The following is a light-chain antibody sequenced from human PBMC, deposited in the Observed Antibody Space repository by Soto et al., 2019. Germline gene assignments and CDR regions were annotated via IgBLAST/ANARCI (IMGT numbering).Light chain of an antibody. J-gene: IGKJ1*01. CDR2: GAS. Sequence: PGERVTLSCRASQSVRSNLAWYQQKPGQAPRLLIYGASTRATGLPARFSGSGSGTDFTLTISSLQSEDFAVYYCQQYNTWPPITFGQGTKVDI. V-gene: IGKV3-15*01. CDR3: QQYNTWPPIT. CDR1: QSVRSN.